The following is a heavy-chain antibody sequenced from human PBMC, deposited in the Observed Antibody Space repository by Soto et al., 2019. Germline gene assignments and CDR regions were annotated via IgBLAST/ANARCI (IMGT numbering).Heavy chain of an antibody. D-gene: IGHD1-1*01. J-gene: IGHJ4*02. CDR3: ARDLGYNSPGD. CDR2: IDGDGSNP. V-gene: IGHV3-74*03. CDR1: GFTFSSSW. Sequence: EVQLVESGGNLVQPGGSLRLSCAASGFTFSSSWMYWVRQAPGKGLVWISRIDGDGSNPKYVDSVKGRFTISSDNAKNMLYLQMNSLRVEDTAVYYCARDLGYNSPGDWGQGTLVTVSS.